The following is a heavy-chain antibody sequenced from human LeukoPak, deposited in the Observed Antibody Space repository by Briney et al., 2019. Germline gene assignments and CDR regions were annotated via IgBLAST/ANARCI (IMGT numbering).Heavy chain of an antibody. CDR1: GYTFTRYG. Sequence: GASVKVSCTASGYTFTRYGISGVRQAPGQGLEWMGWISAYNGNTNYAQKLQGRVTMTTDTSTSTAYMELRSLRSDDTLVYYCARAVGSSWMGDWFDPWGKGTLVTVSS. CDR3: ARAVGSSWMGDWFDP. J-gene: IGHJ5*02. V-gene: IGHV1-18*01. D-gene: IGHD6-13*01. CDR2: ISAYNGNT.